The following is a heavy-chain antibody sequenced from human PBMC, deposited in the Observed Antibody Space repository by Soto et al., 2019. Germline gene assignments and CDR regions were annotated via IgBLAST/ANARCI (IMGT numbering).Heavy chain of an antibody. D-gene: IGHD3-9*01. Sequence: PSETLSLTCAVYGGSFSGYYWSWIRQPPGKGLEWIGEINHSGSTNYNPSLKSRVTISVDTSKNQFSLKLSSVTAADTAVYYCARHCFTYYDILTGYYEGGWFDPWGQGTLVTVSS. J-gene: IGHJ5*02. CDR2: INHSGST. V-gene: IGHV4-34*01. CDR3: ARHCFTYYDILTGYYEGGWFDP. CDR1: GGSFSGYY.